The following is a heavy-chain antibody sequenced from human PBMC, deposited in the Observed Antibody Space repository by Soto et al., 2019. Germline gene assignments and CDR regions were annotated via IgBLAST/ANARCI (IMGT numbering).Heavy chain of an antibody. Sequence: QMQLVQSGPEVKKPGTSVKVSCKASGFTFTSSAVQWVRQARGQRLEWIGWIVVGSGNTNYAQKFQERVTITRDMATSTAYMELSSLRSEDTAVYYWAAGKRAGGMSEYYGMDVWGQGTTVTVSS. CDR1: GFTFTSSA. CDR2: IVVGSGNT. D-gene: IGHD3-16*01. J-gene: IGHJ6*02. V-gene: IGHV1-58*01. CDR3: AAGKRAGGMSEYYGMDV.